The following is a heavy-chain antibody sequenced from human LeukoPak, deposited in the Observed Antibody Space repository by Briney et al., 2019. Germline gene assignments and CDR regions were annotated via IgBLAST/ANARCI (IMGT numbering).Heavy chain of an antibody. J-gene: IGHJ4*02. CDR2: INPNSGGT. Sequence: ASVKVSCTASGYTFTGYYMHWVRQAPGQGLEWMGWINPNSGGTNYAQKFQGRVTMTRDTSISTAYMELSKLRSDDTAVYYCARDAVDYGGNPYYFDYWGQGILVAVSS. CDR1: GYTFTGYY. CDR3: ARDAVDYGGNPYYFDY. V-gene: IGHV1-2*02. D-gene: IGHD4-23*01.